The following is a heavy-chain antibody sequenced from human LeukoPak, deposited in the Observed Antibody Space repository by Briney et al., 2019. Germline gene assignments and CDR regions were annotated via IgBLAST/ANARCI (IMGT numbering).Heavy chain of an antibody. CDR2: MNPNSGNT. V-gene: IGHV1-8*01. CDR3: ARRRSYYYDSSGYYYSDY. Sequence: ASVKVSCKASGYTFTSYDINWVPQATGQGLEWMGWMNPNSGNTGYAQKFQGRVTMTRNTSISTAYMELSSLRSEDTAVYYCARRRSYYYDSSGYYYSDYWGQGTLVTVSS. D-gene: IGHD3-22*01. J-gene: IGHJ4*02. CDR1: GYTFTSYD.